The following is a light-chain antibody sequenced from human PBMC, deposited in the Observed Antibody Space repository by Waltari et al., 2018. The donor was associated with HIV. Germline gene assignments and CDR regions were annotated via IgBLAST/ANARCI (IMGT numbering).Light chain of an antibody. Sequence: QSVLNQAPSASGTPGQRVTISCSGSSSNIGSNTVTWYQQFPGTAPKLLIYSYGQRPSGVPERFSGSKSATSASLAISGLRSEDEAYYYCATWDDSLNGWVFGGGTKLTVL. CDR1: SSNIGSNT. CDR3: ATWDDSLNGWV. J-gene: IGLJ3*02. CDR2: SYG. V-gene: IGLV1-44*01.